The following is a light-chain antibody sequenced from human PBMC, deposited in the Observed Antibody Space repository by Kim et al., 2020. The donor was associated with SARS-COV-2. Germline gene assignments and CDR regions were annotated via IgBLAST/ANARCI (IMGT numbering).Light chain of an antibody. CDR2: DAT. CDR1: QSVSSK. Sequence: VSPGERATLAGRASQSVSSKLAWYQKKPGQAPRLLIFDATTTATGIPARFSGSGSGTEFSLTISSLQTEDSAVYYCQQYNNWPWTFGQGTKVDIK. J-gene: IGKJ1*01. V-gene: IGKV3-15*01. CDR3: QQYNNWPWT.